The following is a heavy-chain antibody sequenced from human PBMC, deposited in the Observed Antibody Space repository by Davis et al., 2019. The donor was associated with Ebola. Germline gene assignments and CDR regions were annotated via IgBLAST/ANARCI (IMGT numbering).Heavy chain of an antibody. CDR3: ARVSTTVTTAWFDP. D-gene: IGHD4-17*01. V-gene: IGHV4-61*01. Sequence: SETLSLTCTVSGGSVSSGSYYWSWIRQPPGKGLEWIGYIYYSGSTNYNPSLKSRVTISVDTSKNQFSLKLSSVTAADTAVYYCARVSTTVTTAWFDPWGQGTLVTVSS. CDR1: GGSVSSGSYY. CDR2: IYYSGST. J-gene: IGHJ5*02.